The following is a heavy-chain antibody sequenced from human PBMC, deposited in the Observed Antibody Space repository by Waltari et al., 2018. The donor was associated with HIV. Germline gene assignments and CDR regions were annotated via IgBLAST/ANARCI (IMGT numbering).Heavy chain of an antibody. J-gene: IGHJ6*01. Sequence: QVHLEQWGTGLLRPSETLSLTCAVYGGSFSGYYWSWIRQSPGRGLEWIGEVKHVGGTTYSPSLKGRVTVSVDTSKNQFSLTMRSVTAADTAVYYCARDSAPGLAVDDDDGEFFYYGLDVWGQGTTVTVSS. CDR2: VKHVGGT. CDR1: GGSFSGYY. D-gene: IGHD6-19*01. CDR3: ARDSAPGLAVDDDDGEFFYYGLDV. V-gene: IGHV4-34*01.